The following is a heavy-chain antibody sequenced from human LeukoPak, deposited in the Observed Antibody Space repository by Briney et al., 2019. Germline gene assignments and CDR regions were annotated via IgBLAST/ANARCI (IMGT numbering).Heavy chain of an antibody. Sequence: GGSLRLSCEVSGFTFSTYDVNWVRQAPGKGLEWVSYISKRSDTIDYADSVRGRFTIFRDNAKNSLYLRMNSLRAEDTAVYYCARGCDGVNYYYMDAWGKGTTVTVSS. CDR2: ISKRSDTI. CDR3: ARGCDGVNYYYMDA. D-gene: IGHD2-21*01. V-gene: IGHV3-48*04. J-gene: IGHJ6*03. CDR1: GFTFSTYD.